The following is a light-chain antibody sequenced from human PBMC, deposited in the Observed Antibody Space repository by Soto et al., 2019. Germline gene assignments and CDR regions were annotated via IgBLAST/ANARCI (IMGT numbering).Light chain of an antibody. CDR2: GAS. J-gene: IGKJ1*01. CDR1: QSVSSTS. CDR3: QQYGSSPRT. Sequence: IVLTQSPGTLSLSPGERATLSCRASQSVSSTSLAWYQQKPGQAPRLLIYGASTRATGIPDRFSGSGSGTDFTLTISRVEPEDFALYYCQQYGSSPRTFGQGTKVDI. V-gene: IGKV3-20*01.